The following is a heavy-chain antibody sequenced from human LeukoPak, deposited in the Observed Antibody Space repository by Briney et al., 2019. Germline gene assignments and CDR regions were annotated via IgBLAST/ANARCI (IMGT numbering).Heavy chain of an antibody. J-gene: IGHJ6*03. D-gene: IGHD2-2*01. V-gene: IGHV1-18*01. CDR2: IGVYNGNT. CDR3: ARVQGCPDYMDV. CDR1: GYTFTNYG. Sequence: ASVKVSCKASGYTFTNYGISWVRQAPGQGLEWMGWIGVYNGNTNYAQKLQDRVTMTTDTSTSTAYMELRSLRSDDTAVYYCARVQGCPDYMDVWGKGTTVTISS.